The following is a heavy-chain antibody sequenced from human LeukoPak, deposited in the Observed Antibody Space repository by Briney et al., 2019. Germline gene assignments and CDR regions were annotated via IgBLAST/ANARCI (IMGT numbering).Heavy chain of an antibody. CDR2: ISGHGDGT. CDR3: AEDAGTQLLSRGGDAFDI. CDR1: GFTFSSYA. Sequence: GGSLRLSCAASGFTFSSYAMSWVRQAPGKGLEWVSAISGHGDGTYYADSVKGRFTTSRDNSKNTVHLQMNSLRAEDTAVYYCAEDAGTQLLSRGGDAFDIWGQGTMVTVSS. V-gene: IGHV3-23*01. J-gene: IGHJ3*02. D-gene: IGHD2-2*01.